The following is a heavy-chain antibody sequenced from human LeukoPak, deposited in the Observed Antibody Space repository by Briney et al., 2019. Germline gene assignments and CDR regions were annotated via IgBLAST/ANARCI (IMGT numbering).Heavy chain of an antibody. CDR2: IFPSGST. CDR1: GGSISSGPYY. CDR3: ARHGSLSSGLYI. D-gene: IGHD6-19*01. V-gene: IGHV4-39*01. J-gene: IGHJ4*02. Sequence: SETLSLTCIASGGSISSGPYYWGWIRQPPGKGLEWIGSIFPSGSTYSNPSLKSRVTISVDTSKNQFSLKLSSVTAADTAVYYCARHGSLSSGLYIRGQGSLVTVSS.